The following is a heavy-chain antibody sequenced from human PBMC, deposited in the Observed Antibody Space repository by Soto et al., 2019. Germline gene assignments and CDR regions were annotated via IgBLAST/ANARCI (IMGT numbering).Heavy chain of an antibody. CDR1: GFTFSSHT. J-gene: IGHJ4*02. CDR2: ISATGSNI. CDR3: ARGYDVVRVPVAIRVGYFDH. Sequence: GDLVESGGGLAKPGGALRLSCTDSGFTFSSHTMNWVRQAPGKGLEWVSSISATGSNIYYGDSVMGRFTISRDNSKNSLYLQLNNLRVEDTAVYYCARGYDVVRVPVAIRVGYFDHWGEGTVVTVSS. V-gene: IGHV3-21*01. D-gene: IGHD3-16*01.